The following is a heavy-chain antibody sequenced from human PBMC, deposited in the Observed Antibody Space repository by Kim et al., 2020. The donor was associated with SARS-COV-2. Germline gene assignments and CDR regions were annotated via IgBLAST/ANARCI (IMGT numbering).Heavy chain of an antibody. CDR2: IIPIFGIA. J-gene: IGHJ4*02. Sequence: SVKVSCKASGGTFSSYAISWVRQAPGQGLEWMGRIIPIFGIANYAQKFQGRVTITADKSTSTAYMELSSLRSEDTAVYYCARDPGPSGSSLPWVDYWGQGTLVTVSS. D-gene: IGHD6-6*01. CDR3: ARDPGPSGSSLPWVDY. CDR1: GGTFSSYA. V-gene: IGHV1-69*04.